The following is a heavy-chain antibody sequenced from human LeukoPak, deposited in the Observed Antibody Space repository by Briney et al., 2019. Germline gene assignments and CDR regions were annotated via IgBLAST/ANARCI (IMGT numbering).Heavy chain of an antibody. V-gene: IGHV4-39*07. CDR3: ASGGSAWYFDY. Sequence: SETLSLTCTVSGGSISSSSYYWGWIRQPPGKGLEWIGSIYYSGSTYYNPSLKSRVTISVDTSKNQFSLKLSSVAAADTAVYYCASGGSAWYFDYWGQGTQVTVSS. D-gene: IGHD2-15*01. J-gene: IGHJ4*02. CDR1: GGSISSSSYY. CDR2: IYYSGST.